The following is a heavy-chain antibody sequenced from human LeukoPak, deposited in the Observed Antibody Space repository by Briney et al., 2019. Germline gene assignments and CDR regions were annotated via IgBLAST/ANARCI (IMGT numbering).Heavy chain of an antibody. D-gene: IGHD3-10*01. J-gene: IGHJ4*02. CDR3: ARDADPYYYGSGSYRIDY. Sequence: ASVKVSCKASGYTFTSYDINWVRQATGQGLEWMGWMNPNSGNTGYAQKFQGRVTMTRDTSISTAYMELSRLRSDDTAVYYCARDADPYYYGSGSYRIDYWGQGTLVTVSS. CDR1: GYTFTSYD. V-gene: IGHV1-8*02. CDR2: MNPNSGNT.